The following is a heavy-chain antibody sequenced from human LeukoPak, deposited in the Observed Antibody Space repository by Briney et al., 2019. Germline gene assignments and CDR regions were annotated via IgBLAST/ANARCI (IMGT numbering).Heavy chain of an antibody. D-gene: IGHD3-22*01. J-gene: IGHJ3*02. CDR2: INPNSGGT. Sequence: ASVKVSCKASGYTFTGYYMHWVRQAPGQGLEWMGWINPNSGGTNYAQKFQGRVTMTRDTSISTAYMELSRLRSDDTAVYYCARGRNYYDSSGYSFHAFDIWGQGTMVTVSS. V-gene: IGHV1-2*02. CDR3: ARGRNYYDSSGYSFHAFDI. CDR1: GYTFTGYY.